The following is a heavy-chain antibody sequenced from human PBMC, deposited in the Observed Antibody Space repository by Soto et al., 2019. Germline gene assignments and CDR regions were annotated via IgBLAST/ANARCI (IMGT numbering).Heavy chain of an antibody. CDR1: GYTFSSYW. CDR2: IYPEDSDL. D-gene: IGHD4-17*01. V-gene: IGHV5-51*01. J-gene: IGHJ3*02. CDR3: ASINEYGKTRAFDI. Sequence: PGESLKISCQGSGYTFSSYWIGWVRQMPGKGLEWMAIIYPEDSDLRYSPSFQGQVTISADKSISTAYLQWNNLKASDTAMYYCASINEYGKTRAFDIWGQGTMVT.